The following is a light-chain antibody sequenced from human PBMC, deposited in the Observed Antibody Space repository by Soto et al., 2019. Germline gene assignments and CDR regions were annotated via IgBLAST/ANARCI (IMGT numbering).Light chain of an antibody. J-gene: IGKJ1*01. CDR1: QSISVW. V-gene: IGKV1-5*03. Sequence: DIQMTQSPSTLSASGGDRVTRSCRASQSISVWLAWYQQKAGKAPNLLIYKASRLESGVPSRFSGSGSETEFTLTISGLQPGDSATYYCQQYNSYSPTFAQGTKV. CDR2: KAS. CDR3: QQYNSYSPT.